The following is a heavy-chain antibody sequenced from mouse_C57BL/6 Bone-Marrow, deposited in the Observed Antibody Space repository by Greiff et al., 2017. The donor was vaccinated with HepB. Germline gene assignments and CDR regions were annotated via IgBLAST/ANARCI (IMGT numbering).Heavy chain of an antibody. CDR1: GFTFSDYY. D-gene: IGHD1-1*01. CDR3: ARLIYYGSSTDYYAMDY. Sequence: EVKLVESGGGLVQPGGSLKLSCAASGFTFSDYYMYWVRQTPEKRLEWVAYISNGGGSTYYPDTVKGRFTISRDNAKNTLYLQMSRLKSEDTAMYYCARLIYYGSSTDYYAMDYWGQGTSVTVSS. J-gene: IGHJ4*01. CDR2: ISNGGGST. V-gene: IGHV5-12*01.